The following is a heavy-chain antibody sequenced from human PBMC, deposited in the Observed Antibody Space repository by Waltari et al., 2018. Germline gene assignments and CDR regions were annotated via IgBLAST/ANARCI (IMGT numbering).Heavy chain of an antibody. J-gene: IGHJ3*02. CDR1: GFTFSSYG. CDR3: ARDPSLAWLRSDAFDI. Sequence: QVQLVESGGGVVQPGRSLRLSCAASGFTFSSYGMHWVPQAPGKGREWVAVIWYDGSNKYYADAVKGRFTIARDNSKNTLYLQMNSLRAEDTAVYYCARDPSLAWLRSDAFDIWGQGTMVTVSS. D-gene: IGHD5-12*01. CDR2: IWYDGSNK. V-gene: IGHV3-33*01.